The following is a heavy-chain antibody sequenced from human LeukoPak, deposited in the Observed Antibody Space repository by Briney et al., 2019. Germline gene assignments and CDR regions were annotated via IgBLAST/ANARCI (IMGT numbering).Heavy chain of an antibody. D-gene: IGHD3-10*02. CDR2: ISSSGSTI. CDR1: GFTLSSYE. Sequence: PGGSLRLSCAASGFTLSSYEMNWVRQAPGKWLEWVSYISSSGSTIYYADSVKGRFTISRDNAKNSLYLQMNSLRAEDTAVYYCAELGITMIGGVWGKGTTVTISS. CDR3: AELGITMIGGV. J-gene: IGHJ6*04. V-gene: IGHV3-48*03.